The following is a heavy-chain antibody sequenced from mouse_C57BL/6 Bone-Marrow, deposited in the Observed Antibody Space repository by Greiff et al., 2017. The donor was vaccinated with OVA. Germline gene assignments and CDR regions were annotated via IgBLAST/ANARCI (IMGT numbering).Heavy chain of an antibody. CDR3: ARPIYYGNYGTWYFDV. V-gene: IGHV1-20*01. Sequence: EVKLQQSGPELVKPGDSVKISCKASGYSFTGYFMNWVMQSHGKSLEWIGRINPYNGDTFYNQKFKGKATLTVDKSSSTAHMELRSLTSEDSAVYYCARPIYYGNYGTWYFDVWGTGTTVTVSS. CDR1: GYSFTGYF. D-gene: IGHD2-1*01. CDR2: INPYNGDT. J-gene: IGHJ1*03.